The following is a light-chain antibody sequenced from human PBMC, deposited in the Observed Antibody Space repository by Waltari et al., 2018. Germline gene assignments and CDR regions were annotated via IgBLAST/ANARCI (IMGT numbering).Light chain of an antibody. CDR3: QKYNSAPPFT. Sequence: DIQMTQSPSSLSASVGDRVTITCRASQGISNYLAWYQQKPGKVPKLLIYAASTLQSGVPSRFSGSGSGTDFTLTIISLQPEVVATYYCQKYNSAPPFTFGPGTKVDIK. CDR1: QGISNY. J-gene: IGKJ3*01. V-gene: IGKV1-27*01. CDR2: AAS.